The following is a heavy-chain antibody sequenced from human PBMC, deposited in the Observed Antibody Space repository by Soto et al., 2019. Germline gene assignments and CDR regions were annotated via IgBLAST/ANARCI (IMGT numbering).Heavy chain of an antibody. CDR3: AHSRAPRIFDY. Sequence: QITLKESGPTLVKHTQTLTLTCTFSGFSLTTSGVGVGWIRQPPGKALEWLALIYWDDDKRYSPSLQSRLTITKDTSKNQVVLTMTNVDPVDTATYYCAHSRAPRIFDYWGQGTLVTVSS. CDR1: GFSLTTSGVG. J-gene: IGHJ4*02. CDR2: IYWDDDK. D-gene: IGHD3-10*01. V-gene: IGHV2-5*02.